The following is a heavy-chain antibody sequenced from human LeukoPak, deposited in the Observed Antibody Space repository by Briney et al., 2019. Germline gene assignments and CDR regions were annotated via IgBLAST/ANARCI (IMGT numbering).Heavy chain of an antibody. Sequence: GGSLRLSCAASGFTFSSYAMHWVRQAPGKGLEYVSAISSNGGSTYYANSVKGRFTISRDNSKNTLYLQMGSLRAEDMAVYYCARESGQNDYYCYYMDVWGKGTTVTVSS. CDR1: GFTFSSYA. CDR2: ISSNGGST. V-gene: IGHV3-64*01. D-gene: IGHD1-1*01. CDR3: ARESGQNDYYCYYMDV. J-gene: IGHJ6*03.